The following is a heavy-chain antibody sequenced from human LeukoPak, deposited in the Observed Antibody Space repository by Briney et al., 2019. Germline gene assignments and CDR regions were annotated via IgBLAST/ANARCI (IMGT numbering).Heavy chain of an antibody. CDR3: ARSVVGATAACY. V-gene: IGHV3-21*01. CDR2: ISSSSSYI. Sequence: GGSLRLSCAAPGFTFSSYSMNWVRQAPGKGLEWVSSISSSSSYIYYADSVKGRFTISRDNAKNSLYLQMNSLRAEDTAVYYCARSVVGATAACYWGQGTLVTVSS. J-gene: IGHJ4*02. D-gene: IGHD1-26*01. CDR1: GFTFSSYS.